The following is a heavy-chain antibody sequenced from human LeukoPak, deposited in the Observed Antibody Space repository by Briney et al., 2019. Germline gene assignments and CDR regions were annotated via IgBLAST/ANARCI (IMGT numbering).Heavy chain of an antibody. Sequence: GASVKVSCKASGYTFTDYYMHWVRQAPGQGIEWMGWINPNSGGTNYTQKFQGRVTMTRDTSISTAYMELSGLRSDDTAVYYCARSPRYSSSSCYFVQWGQGTLVTVSS. CDR2: INPNSGGT. CDR1: GYTFTDYY. CDR3: ARSPRYSSSSCYFVQ. J-gene: IGHJ4*02. V-gene: IGHV1-2*02. D-gene: IGHD2-2*01.